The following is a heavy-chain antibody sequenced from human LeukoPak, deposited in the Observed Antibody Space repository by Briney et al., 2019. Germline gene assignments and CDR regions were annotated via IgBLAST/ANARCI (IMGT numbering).Heavy chain of an antibody. V-gene: IGHV3-73*01. J-gene: IGHJ4*02. CDR2: IRSKANSYAT. CDR1: GFTFSGSA. D-gene: IGHD3-3*01. Sequence: PGGSLRLSCAASGFTFSGSAMHWVRQASGKGLEWVGRIRSKANSYATAYAASVKGRFTISRDDSKNTAYLQMNSLKTEDTAVYYCTRLFRDFWSGYPPYFDYWGQGTLVTVSS. CDR3: TRLFRDFWSGYPPYFDY.